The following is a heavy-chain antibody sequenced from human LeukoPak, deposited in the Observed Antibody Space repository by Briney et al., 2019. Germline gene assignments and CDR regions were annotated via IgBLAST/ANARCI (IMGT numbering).Heavy chain of an antibody. CDR1: GGSFSGYY. CDR3: ARSVYDISGYYYGMDV. V-gene: IGHV4-34*01. CDR2: INHSGST. J-gene: IGHJ6*02. D-gene: IGHD3-9*01. Sequence: SETLSPTCAVYGGSFSGYYWSWIRQPPGKGLEWIGEINHSGSTSYNPSLKSRVTISVDTSKNQFSLKLSSVTAADTAVYYCARSVYDISGYYYGMDVWGQGTTVTVSS.